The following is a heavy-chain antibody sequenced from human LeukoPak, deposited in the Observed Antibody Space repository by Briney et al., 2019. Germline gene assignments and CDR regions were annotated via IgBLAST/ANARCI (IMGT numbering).Heavy chain of an antibody. Sequence: ASVKVPCKVSGYTLTELSMHWVRQAPGKGLEWMGGFDPEDGETIYAQKFQGRVTMTEDTSTDTAYMELSSLRSEDTAVYYCATDFGSAVAPTFDYWGQGTLVTVSS. CDR2: FDPEDGET. CDR1: GYTLTELS. D-gene: IGHD6-19*01. J-gene: IGHJ4*02. CDR3: ATDFGSAVAPTFDY. V-gene: IGHV1-24*01.